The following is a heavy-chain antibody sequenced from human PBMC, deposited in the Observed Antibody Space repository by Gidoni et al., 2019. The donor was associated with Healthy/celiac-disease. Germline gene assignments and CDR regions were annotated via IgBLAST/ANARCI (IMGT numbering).Heavy chain of an antibody. Sequence: QVQLQQWGAGLLKPSETLSLTCAVYGGSFSGYYWSWLRQPPGKGLEWIGEITHSGSTNYNPSLKSRVTISVDTSKNQFSLKLSSVTAADTAVYYCAREKTRKRIAVAGYDAFDIWGQGTMVTVSS. CDR1: GGSFSGYY. D-gene: IGHD6-19*01. CDR2: ITHSGST. V-gene: IGHV4-34*01. J-gene: IGHJ3*02. CDR3: AREKTRKRIAVAGYDAFDI.